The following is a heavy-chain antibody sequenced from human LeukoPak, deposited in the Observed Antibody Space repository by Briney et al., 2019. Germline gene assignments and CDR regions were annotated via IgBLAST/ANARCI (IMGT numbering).Heavy chain of an antibody. J-gene: IGHJ4*02. Sequence: SETLSLTCAVSGGSISSYYWSWIRQPAGKGLEWIGRIYTSGSTNYNPSLKSRVTMSVDTSKNQFSLKLSSVTAADTAVYYCARDAEDYGDYTGFDYWGQGTLVTVSS. V-gene: IGHV4-4*07. CDR3: ARDAEDYGDYTGFDY. CDR1: GGSISSYY. CDR2: IYTSGST. D-gene: IGHD4-17*01.